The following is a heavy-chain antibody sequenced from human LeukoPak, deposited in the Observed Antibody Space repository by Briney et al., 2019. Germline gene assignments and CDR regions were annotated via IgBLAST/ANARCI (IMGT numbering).Heavy chain of an antibody. J-gene: IGHJ4*02. D-gene: IGHD5-24*01. V-gene: IGHV3-7*01. Sequence: PGGSLRLSCVASGFSFSDHWMNWFRQAPGKGLEWVATMKKDGSEQYYVDSMKGRLTISRDNAKNSVYLQIHNLRAEDTAVYYCARDLGWLQSDYWGQGTLVTVS. CDR1: GFSFSDHW. CDR2: MKKDGSEQ. CDR3: ARDLGWLQSDY.